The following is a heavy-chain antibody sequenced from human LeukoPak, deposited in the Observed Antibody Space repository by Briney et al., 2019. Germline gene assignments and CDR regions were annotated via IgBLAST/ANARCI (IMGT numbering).Heavy chain of an antibody. Sequence: ASVKVSCKTSGYTFTSDGISWVRQAPGQGLEWMGWIGTYKGNTNYAQMFQGRVTMTTDTSTSTAYMELKNLRSDDTAVYYCARDLPDYYDSSGRSNLWGQGTLVTVSS. CDR3: ARDLPDYYDSSGRSNL. CDR2: IGTYKGNT. D-gene: IGHD3-22*01. J-gene: IGHJ4*02. CDR1: GYTFTSDG. V-gene: IGHV1-18*01.